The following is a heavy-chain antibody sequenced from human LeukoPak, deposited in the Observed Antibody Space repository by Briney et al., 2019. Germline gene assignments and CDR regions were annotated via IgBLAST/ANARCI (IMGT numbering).Heavy chain of an antibody. V-gene: IGHV3-21*01. CDR1: GFTFSSYN. CDR2: ITSSSSYI. D-gene: IGHD6-13*01. Sequence: GGSLRLSCAASGFTFSSYNMNWVRQAPGKGLEWVSSITSSSSYIYYADSVKGRFTISRDNSKNTLYLQMNSLRVEDTAVYYCARVGYSRSWHSGSAFDIWGQGTMVTVSS. J-gene: IGHJ3*02. CDR3: ARVGYSRSWHSGSAFDI.